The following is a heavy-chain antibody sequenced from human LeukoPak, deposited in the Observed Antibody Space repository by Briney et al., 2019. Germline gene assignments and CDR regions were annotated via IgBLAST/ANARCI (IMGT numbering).Heavy chain of an antibody. Sequence: GGSLRLSCAASGFSFSGYAMHWVRQAPAKGLESAAFIRYDGSNNYYADSVKGRFTISRDNSKNTLYLQMNGLRTEDTAVYYCAKDCSSTSCYVWFDPWGQGTLVTVSS. V-gene: IGHV3-30*02. CDR3: AKDCSSTSCYVWFDP. CDR2: IRYDGSNN. CDR1: GFSFSGYA. D-gene: IGHD2-2*01. J-gene: IGHJ5*02.